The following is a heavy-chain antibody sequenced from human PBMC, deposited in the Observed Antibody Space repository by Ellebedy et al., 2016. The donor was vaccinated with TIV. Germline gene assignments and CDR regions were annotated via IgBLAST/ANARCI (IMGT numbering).Heavy chain of an antibody. J-gene: IGHJ3*02. CDR1: GGSIGSYY. V-gene: IGHV4-59*01. D-gene: IGHD2-15*01. CDR2: ISYSGST. CDR3: ARVVWQLPVSYAFDI. Sequence: MPGGSLRLSCTVSGGSIGSYYWSWLRQPPGKGLEWIGYISYSGSTNYNPSLKSRVTISVDTSKNQFSLKLNTVTAADTAVYYCARVVWQLPVSYAFDIWGQGTMVTVSS.